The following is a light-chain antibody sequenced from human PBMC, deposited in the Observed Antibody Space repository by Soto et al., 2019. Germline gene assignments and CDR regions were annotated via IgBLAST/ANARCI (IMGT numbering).Light chain of an antibody. Sequence: DIQLTQSPSFLSASVGDRVTITCRASQAISSYLAWYQQKPGKPPKLLIYGASTLQSDAPSRFSGSGSGTEFTLTVSSLQAEDSATYYCQQFNEYPLTFGGGTKVEIK. CDR3: QQFNEYPLT. V-gene: IGKV1-9*01. J-gene: IGKJ4*01. CDR2: GAS. CDR1: QAISSY.